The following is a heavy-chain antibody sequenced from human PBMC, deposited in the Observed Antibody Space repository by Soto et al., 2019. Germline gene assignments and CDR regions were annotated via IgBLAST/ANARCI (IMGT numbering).Heavy chain of an antibody. J-gene: IGHJ4*02. V-gene: IGHV3-73*02. D-gene: IGHD2-15*01. CDR1: GFTFSGSA. CDR3: RGGPGGNEGDY. CDR2: IRSKANSYAT. Sequence: EVQLVESGGGLVQPGGSLKLSCAASGFTFSGSAMHWVRQASGKGLEWVGRIRSKANSYATAYAASVKGRFTISRDDSKNTAYLQMNSLKTEDTAVYYCRGGPGGNEGDYWGQGTLVTVSS.